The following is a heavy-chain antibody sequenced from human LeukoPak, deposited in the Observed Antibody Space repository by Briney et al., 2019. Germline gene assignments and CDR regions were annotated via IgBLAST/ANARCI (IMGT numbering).Heavy chain of an antibody. J-gene: IGHJ4*02. Sequence: PSDTLSLTCTLCGGPLRLYYWRCLPRPPGKRLECIVYIFVSGSTRYNPYLQSRVTISVDTSKNQFSLKLSSVTAADTAVYYCARHEQQLVTGYEYWGQGTLVTVSS. CDR3: ARHEQQLVTGYEY. D-gene: IGHD6-13*01. CDR1: GGPLRLYY. V-gene: IGHV4-59*08. CDR2: IFVSGST.